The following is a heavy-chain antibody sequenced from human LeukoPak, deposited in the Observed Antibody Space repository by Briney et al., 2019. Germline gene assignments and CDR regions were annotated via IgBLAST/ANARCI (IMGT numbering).Heavy chain of an antibody. V-gene: IGHV3-7*01. CDR3: ARDTVGVTDY. J-gene: IGHJ4*02. CDR2: IKPDGSEK. Sequence: TGGSLRLSCAAPGFTFSSSWMSWVRQAPGKGLEWVTNIKPDGSEKYYVDSVKGRFTISRDNAKNSLYLQMNSLRAEDTALYYCARDTVGVTDYWGQGTLVTVSS. D-gene: IGHD1-26*01. CDR1: GFTFSSSW.